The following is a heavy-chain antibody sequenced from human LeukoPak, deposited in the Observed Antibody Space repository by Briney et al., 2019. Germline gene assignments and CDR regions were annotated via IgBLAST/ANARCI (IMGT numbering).Heavy chain of an antibody. V-gene: IGHV3-23*01. D-gene: IGHD2-2*01. CDR2: ISGSGGST. CDR3: AKYCSSTSCLTQDDY. J-gene: IGHJ4*02. Sequence: PGWSLRLSCAASGFTFSSYAMSWVRQAPGKGLEWVSAISGSGGSTYYADSVKGRFTISRDNSKNTLYLQMNSLRAEDTAVYYCAKYCSSTSCLTQDDYWGQGTLVTVSS. CDR1: GFTFSSYA.